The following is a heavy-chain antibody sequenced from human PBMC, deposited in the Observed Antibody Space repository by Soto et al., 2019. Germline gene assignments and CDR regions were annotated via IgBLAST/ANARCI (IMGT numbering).Heavy chain of an antibody. Sequence: ASVKVSCKASGYTFTSYAMHWVRQAPGQRLEWMGWINAGNGNTKYSQKFQGRVTITRDTSASTAYMELSSLRSEDTAVYYCASSWGSGADYYYYDMDVWGKGTTVTVSS. J-gene: IGHJ6*03. V-gene: IGHV1-3*01. CDR1: GYTFTSYA. CDR2: INAGNGNT. CDR3: ASSWGSGADYYYYDMDV. D-gene: IGHD3-16*01.